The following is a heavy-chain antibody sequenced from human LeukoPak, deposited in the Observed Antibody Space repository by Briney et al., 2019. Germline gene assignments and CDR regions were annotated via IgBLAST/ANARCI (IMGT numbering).Heavy chain of an antibody. D-gene: IGHD3-10*01. CDR1: GYTFTSYA. Sequence: ASVKVSCKASGYTFTSYAMNWVRQAPGQGLEWMGWINTNTGNPTYAQGFTGRFVFSLDTSVSTAYLQIGSLKAEDTAVYYCARVSGRSPNYPIDYWGQGTLVTASS. CDR2: INTNTGNP. V-gene: IGHV7-4-1*01. CDR3: ARVSGRSPNYPIDY. J-gene: IGHJ4*02.